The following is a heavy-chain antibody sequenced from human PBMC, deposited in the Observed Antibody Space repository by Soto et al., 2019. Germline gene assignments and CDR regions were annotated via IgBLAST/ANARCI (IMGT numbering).Heavy chain of an antibody. CDR3: AMGQQLVPNWYFDL. D-gene: IGHD6-13*01. CDR1: GGTFSIYT. J-gene: IGHJ2*01. Sequence: QVQLVQSGAEVKKPGSSVKVSCKASGGTFSIYTISWVRQAPGQGLEWMGRIIPILGIANYAQKVQGIVTITADKSTSTSYMELSSLRAEDTAVYYCAMGQQLVPNWYFDLCGRGTLFTVSS. V-gene: IGHV1-69*02. CDR2: IIPILGIA.